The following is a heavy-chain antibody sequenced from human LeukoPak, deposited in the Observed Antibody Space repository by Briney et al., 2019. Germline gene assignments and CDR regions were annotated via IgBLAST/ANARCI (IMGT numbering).Heavy chain of an antibody. CDR1: GFTFSSYA. CDR2: TSDSGGTT. J-gene: IGHJ4*02. D-gene: IGHD6-19*01. V-gene: IGHV3-23*01. CDR3: AKGDSSGWYYAN. Sequence: PGGSLRLSCAASGFTFSSYALTWVRQAPGKGLEWVSATSDSGGTTYYADSVKGRFTISRDNSKNTLYLQMNSLRAEDTAVYHCAKGDSSGWYYANWGQGTLVTVSS.